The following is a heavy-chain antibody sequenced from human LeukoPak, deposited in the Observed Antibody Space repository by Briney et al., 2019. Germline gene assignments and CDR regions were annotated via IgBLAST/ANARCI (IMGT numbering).Heavy chain of an antibody. Sequence: SETLSLTCTVSGGSISTYYWNWIRQPPGKGLEWIGYIYFSGSINYNRSLKSRVTISVDTSKNQFSLRLNSVTAADTAVYYCARGTGSYFTPYYFDYCGHGTLVTVSS. D-gene: IGHD1-26*01. CDR2: IYFSGSI. CDR3: ARGTGSYFTPYYFDY. J-gene: IGHJ4*01. V-gene: IGHV4-59*01. CDR1: GGSISTYY.